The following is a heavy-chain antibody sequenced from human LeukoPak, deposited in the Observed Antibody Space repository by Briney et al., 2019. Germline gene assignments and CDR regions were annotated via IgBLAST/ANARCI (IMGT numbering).Heavy chain of an antibody. D-gene: IGHD3-22*01. CDR1: GFTFSSYA. CDR3: AGITMIVVVITTFDY. Sequence: PGGSLRPSCAASGFTFSSYAMSWVRQAPGKGLEWVSAISGSGGSTYYADSVKGRFTISRDNSKNTLYLQMNSLRAEDTAVYYCAGITMIVVVITTFDYWGQGTLVTVSS. J-gene: IGHJ4*02. CDR2: ISGSGGST. V-gene: IGHV3-23*01.